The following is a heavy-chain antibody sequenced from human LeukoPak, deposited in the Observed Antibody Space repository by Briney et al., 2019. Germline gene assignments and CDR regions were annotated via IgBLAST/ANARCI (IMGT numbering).Heavy chain of an antibody. Sequence: SVKVSCKASGGTFSSYAISWVRQAPGQGLEWMGGIIPIFGTANYAQKFQGRVTITTDESTSTAYMELSSLRSEDTAVYYCARGKHYHIPYYYMDVWGKGTTVTVSS. CDR2: IIPIFGTA. V-gene: IGHV1-69*05. D-gene: IGHD3-9*01. CDR1: GGTFSSYA. J-gene: IGHJ6*03. CDR3: ARGKHYHIPYYYMDV.